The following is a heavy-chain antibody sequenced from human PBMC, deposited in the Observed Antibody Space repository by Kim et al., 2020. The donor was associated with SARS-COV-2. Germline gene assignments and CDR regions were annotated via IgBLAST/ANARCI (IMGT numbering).Heavy chain of an antibody. Sequence: GESLKISCKGSGYSFTSYWISWVRQMPGKGLEWMGRIDPSDSYTNYSPSFQGHVTISADKSISTAYLQWSSLKASDTAMYYCARLLAVAGIVADGMDVWGQGTTVTVSS. J-gene: IGHJ6*02. CDR1: GYSFTSYW. V-gene: IGHV5-10-1*01. D-gene: IGHD6-19*01. CDR2: IDPSDSYT. CDR3: ARLLAVAGIVADGMDV.